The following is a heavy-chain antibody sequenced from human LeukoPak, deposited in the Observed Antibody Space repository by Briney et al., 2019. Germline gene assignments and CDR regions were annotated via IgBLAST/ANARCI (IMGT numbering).Heavy chain of an antibody. D-gene: IGHD1-26*01. CDR2: ISAYNGNT. Sequence: ASVKVSCKASGYTFTSYGISWVRQAPGQGLEWMGRISAYNGNTNYAQKLQGRVTMTTDTSASTAYMELRSLRSDDTAVYYCARMLVLGELDYWGQGTLVTVSS. J-gene: IGHJ4*02. V-gene: IGHV1-18*01. CDR1: GYTFTSYG. CDR3: ARMLVLGELDY.